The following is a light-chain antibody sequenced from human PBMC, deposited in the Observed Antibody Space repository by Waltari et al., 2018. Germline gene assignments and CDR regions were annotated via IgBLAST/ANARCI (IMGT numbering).Light chain of an antibody. Sequence: DIVMTQSPDSLAVSLGERATINCKSSQSVLYSSNNKNYLAWYQQKPRQPPKLLIYWASTRESGVPDRFSGSGSGTDFTLTISSLQAEDVAVYYCQQYYSTCQFGQGTKVEIK. J-gene: IGKJ1*01. CDR1: QSVLYSSNNKNY. CDR3: QQYYSTCQ. CDR2: WAS. V-gene: IGKV4-1*01.